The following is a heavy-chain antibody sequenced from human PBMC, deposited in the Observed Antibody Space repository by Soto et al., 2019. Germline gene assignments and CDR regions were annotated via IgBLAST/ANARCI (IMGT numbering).Heavy chain of an antibody. Sequence: GKGLEWIGEINHSGSTNYNPSLKSRVTISVDTSKNQFSLKLSSVTAADTAVYYCASGCGAKDRTRRQPPGLEFWGKGT. D-gene: IGHD2-21*01. V-gene: IGHV4-34*01. CDR2: INHSGST. J-gene: IGHJ4*02. CDR3: ASGCGAKDRTRRQPPGLEF.